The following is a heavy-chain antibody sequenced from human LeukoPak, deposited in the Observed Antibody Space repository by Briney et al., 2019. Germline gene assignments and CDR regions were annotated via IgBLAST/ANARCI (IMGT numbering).Heavy chain of an antibody. CDR2: IKQDGSEK. D-gene: IGHD4-17*01. CDR1: GFTFSSHW. Sequence: GGSLRLSCAASGFTFSSHWMSWVRQAPGKGLEWVANIKQDGSEKNYVDSVKGRFIISRDNAKNSLYLQMNSLRVEDTAVYYCATGRYGDPSKDYWGQGTLVTVSS. CDR3: ATGRYGDPSKDY. V-gene: IGHV3-7*01. J-gene: IGHJ4*02.